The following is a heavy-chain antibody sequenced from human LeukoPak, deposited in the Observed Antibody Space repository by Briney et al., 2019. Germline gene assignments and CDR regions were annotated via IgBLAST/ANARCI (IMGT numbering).Heavy chain of an antibody. J-gene: IGHJ6*03. Sequence: SETLSLTCTVSGGSVSSYHWSWIRQPPGKGLEWIGKIYHSGSTNYNPSLKSRVTISVDTSKNQSSLKLSSVTAADTAVYYCARGYSYGSSVMDVWGKGTTVTVSS. CDR2: IYHSGST. CDR1: GGSVSSYH. V-gene: IGHV4-59*02. CDR3: ARGYSYGSSVMDV. D-gene: IGHD5-18*01.